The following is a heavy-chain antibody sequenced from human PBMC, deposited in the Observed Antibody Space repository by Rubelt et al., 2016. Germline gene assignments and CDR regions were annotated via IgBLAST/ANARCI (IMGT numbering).Heavy chain of an antibody. V-gene: IGHV5-51*01. CDR1: GYSFTTHW. J-gene: IGHJ6*02. CDR2: IYPGDSDT. Sequence: EEQLVQSGAEVKEPGESLKISCKGSGYSFTTHWIGWVRQMPGKGLEWMGIIYPGDSDTRYSQSFQGQVTISAAKSISTAYLQWGSLKASDTAMNYCARHRDCSSTSCYGAPVYGMDVWGQGTTVTVSS. CDR3: ARHRDCSSTSCYGAPVYGMDV. D-gene: IGHD2-2*01.